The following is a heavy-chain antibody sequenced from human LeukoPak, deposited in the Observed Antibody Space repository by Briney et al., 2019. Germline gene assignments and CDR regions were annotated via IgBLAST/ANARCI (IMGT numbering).Heavy chain of an antibody. J-gene: IGHJ5*02. V-gene: IGHV4-59*01. CDR2: IYYSGST. D-gene: IGHD6-6*01. Sequence: PSETLSPTCTVSGGSISSYYWSWIRQPPGKGLEWIGYIYYSGSTNYNPSLKSRVTISVDTSRNQFSLKLSSVTAADTAVYYCARDRSSSWGYNWFDPWGQGIPVTVSS. CDR3: ARDRSSSWGYNWFDP. CDR1: GGSISSYY.